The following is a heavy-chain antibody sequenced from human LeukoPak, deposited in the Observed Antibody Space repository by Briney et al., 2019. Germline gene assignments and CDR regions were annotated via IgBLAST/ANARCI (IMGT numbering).Heavy chain of an antibody. V-gene: IGHV4-34*01. Sequence: SETLSLTCAVYGGSFSGYYWSWIRQPPGKGLEWIGEINHSGSTNYNPSLKSRVTISVDTSKNQFSLKLSSVTAADTAVYYCARGPTVAGRSFDYWGQGTLVTVSS. J-gene: IGHJ4*02. CDR1: GGSFSGYY. CDR3: ARGPTVAGRSFDY. CDR2: INHSGST. D-gene: IGHD6-19*01.